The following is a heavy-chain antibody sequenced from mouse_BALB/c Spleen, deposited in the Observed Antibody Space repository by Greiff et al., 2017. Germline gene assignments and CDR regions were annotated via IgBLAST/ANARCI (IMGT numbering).Heavy chain of an antibody. CDR1: GYSFTSYW. J-gene: IGHJ2*01. D-gene: IGHD1-2*01. V-gene: IGHV1S127*01. CDR2: IDPSDSET. Sequence: QVQLQQSGPQLVRPGASVKISCKASGYSFTSYWMHWVKQRPGQGLEWIGMIDPSDSETRLNQKFKDKATLTVDKSSSTAYMQLSSPTSEDSAVYYCARGTFITTATDYFDYWGQGTTLTVSS. CDR3: ARGTFITTATDYFDY.